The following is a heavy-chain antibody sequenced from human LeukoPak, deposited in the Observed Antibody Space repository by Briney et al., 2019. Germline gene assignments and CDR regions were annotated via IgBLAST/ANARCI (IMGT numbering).Heavy chain of an antibody. V-gene: IGHV3-23*01. J-gene: IGHJ4*02. Sequence: GSLRLSCAASGFTFSSYGTSWVRQAPGKGLEWVSAISGSGGSTYYADSVKGRFTISRDNSKNTLYLQMNSLRAEDTAVYYCAKDIGVLRFLEWFDYWGQGTLVTVSS. CDR2: ISGSGGST. D-gene: IGHD3-3*01. CDR1: GFTFSSYG. CDR3: AKDIGVLRFLEWFDY.